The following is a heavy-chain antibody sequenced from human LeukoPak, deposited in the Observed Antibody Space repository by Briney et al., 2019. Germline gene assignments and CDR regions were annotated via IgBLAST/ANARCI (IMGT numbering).Heavy chain of an antibody. CDR2: ISGSGGST. CDR1: GFTFSSYA. J-gene: IGHJ6*03. D-gene: IGHD6-6*01. Sequence: GSLRLSCAASGFTFSSYAMSWVRQAPGKGLEWVSAISGSGGSTYYADSVKGRFTISRDNSKNTLYLQMNSLRAEDTAVYYCAKDPVARIAARPRYMDVWGKGTTVTVSS. CDR3: AKDPVARIAARPRYMDV. V-gene: IGHV3-23*01.